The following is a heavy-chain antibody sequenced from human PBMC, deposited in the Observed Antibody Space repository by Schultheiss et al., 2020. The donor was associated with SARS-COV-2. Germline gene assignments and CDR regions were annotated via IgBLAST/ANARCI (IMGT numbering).Heavy chain of an antibody. Sequence: SGPTLVKPTQTLTLTCTFSGFSLSTSGVGVGWIRQPPGKALEWLAHIFSNDEKSYSTSLKSRLTISKDTSKNLVVLTMTNMDPVDTATYYCAHSARHYYYYGMDVWGQGTTVTVSS. J-gene: IGHJ6*02. CDR1: GFSLSTSGVG. V-gene: IGHV2-5*01. D-gene: IGHD1-1*01. CDR3: AHSARHYYYYGMDV. CDR2: IFSNDEK.